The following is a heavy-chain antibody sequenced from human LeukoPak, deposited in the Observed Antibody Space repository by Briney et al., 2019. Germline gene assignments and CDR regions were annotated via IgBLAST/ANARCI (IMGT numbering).Heavy chain of an antibody. CDR2: IYTSGST. V-gene: IGHV4-4*07. D-gene: IGHD2-2*01. J-gene: IGHJ4*02. Sequence: SETLSLTCTVSGGSISSYYWSWIRQPAGKGLEWIGRIYTSGSTNYNPSLKSRVTMSVDTSKNQFSLELSSVTAADTAVYYCAREDIVVVPAALDYWGQGTLVTVSS. CDR3: AREDIVVVPAALDY. CDR1: GGSISSYY.